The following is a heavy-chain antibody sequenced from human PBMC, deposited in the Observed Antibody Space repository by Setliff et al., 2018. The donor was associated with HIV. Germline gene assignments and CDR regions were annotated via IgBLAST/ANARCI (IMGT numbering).Heavy chain of an antibody. Sequence: SETLSLTCAVSGASITTHYWGWIRQPPGKGLQWIAHISYSGRTTYSPSLKRRVTLSLDTSNNQITMGLTSVTAADTAFYYCARMEYYDYTWGSSRPTFDYWGLGTLVTVSS. J-gene: IGHJ4*02. D-gene: IGHD3-16*02. V-gene: IGHV4-59*11. CDR2: ISYSGRT. CDR3: ARMEYYDYTWGSSRPTFDY. CDR1: GASITTHY.